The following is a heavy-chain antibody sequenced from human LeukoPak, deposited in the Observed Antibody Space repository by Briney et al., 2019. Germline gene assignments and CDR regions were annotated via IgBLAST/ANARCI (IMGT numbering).Heavy chain of an antibody. J-gene: IGHJ4*02. Sequence: PGGSLRLSCAASGFTVSSNYMSWVRQAPGKGLEWVSVIYSGGSTYYADSVKGRFTISRDNSKNTLHPQMNSLRAEDTAVYYCVIPARQGASLDYWGQGTLVTVSS. CDR2: IYSGGST. V-gene: IGHV3-53*01. CDR1: GFTVSSNY. CDR3: VIPARQGASLDY. D-gene: IGHD6-6*01.